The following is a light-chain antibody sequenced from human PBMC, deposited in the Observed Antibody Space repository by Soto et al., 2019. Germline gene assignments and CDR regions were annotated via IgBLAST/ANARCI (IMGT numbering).Light chain of an antibody. Sequence: EIVMTQSPATLSVSPGERATLSCRASQSVSSNLAWYQQKPGQAPRLLIYDTSTRATGVPARFSGSGSGTDFTLTISRLEPEDFAVYYCHQYGSSPATFGQGTKV. V-gene: IGKV3-15*01. CDR1: QSVSSN. J-gene: IGKJ1*01. CDR3: HQYGSSPAT. CDR2: DTS.